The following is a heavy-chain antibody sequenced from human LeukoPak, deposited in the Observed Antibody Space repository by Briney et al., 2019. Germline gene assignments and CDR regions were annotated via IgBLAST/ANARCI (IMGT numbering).Heavy chain of an antibody. CDR1: GFTFSSYD. CDR3: ASEIVVVPAAWFDP. J-gene: IGHJ5*02. Sequence: GGSLRLSCEASGFTFSSYDMHWVRQAPGKGLEWVAFIRYDGSYTYYADSVKGRFTISRDNSENTLYLQMNSLRAEDTAVYYCASEIVVVPAAWFDPWGQGALVTVSS. D-gene: IGHD2-2*01. V-gene: IGHV3-30*02. CDR2: IRYDGSYT.